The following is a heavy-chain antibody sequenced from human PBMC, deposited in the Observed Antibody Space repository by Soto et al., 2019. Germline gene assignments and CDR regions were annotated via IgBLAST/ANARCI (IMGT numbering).Heavy chain of an antibody. J-gene: IGHJ5*02. CDR1: GGSFSGYY. D-gene: IGHD3-10*01. V-gene: IGHV4-34*01. CDR2: INHSGST. CDR3: ARGYGSGSYSPSNWFDP. Sequence: SETLSLTCAVYGGSFSGYYWSWIRQPPGKGLEWIGEINHSGSTNYNPSLKSRVTISVDTSKNQFSLKLSSVTAADTAVYYCARGYGSGSYSPSNWFDPWGQGTLVTVSS.